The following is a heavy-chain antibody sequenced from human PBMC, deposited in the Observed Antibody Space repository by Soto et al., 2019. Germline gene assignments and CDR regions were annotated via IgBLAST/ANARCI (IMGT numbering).Heavy chain of an antibody. V-gene: IGHV4-30-2*01. D-gene: IGHD6-6*01. J-gene: IGHJ3*01. Sequence: SETLSLTCAVSGGSISSGGYSWSWIRQPPGKGLEWIGYIYHSGSTYYNPSLKSRVTISVDRSKNQFSLKLSSVTAAATAVYYFAAALYGTGADDFSGQGTMDTVSS. CDR2: IYHSGST. CDR3: AAALYGTGADDF. CDR1: GGSISSGGYS.